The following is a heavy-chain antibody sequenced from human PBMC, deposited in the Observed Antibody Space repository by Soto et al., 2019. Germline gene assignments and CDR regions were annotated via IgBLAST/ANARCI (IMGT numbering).Heavy chain of an antibody. CDR3: ERDFYGVGY. CDR1: GFTFSTYW. Sequence: EVQLVESGGGLVQPGGALRLSCAASGFTFSTYWMHWVRQAPGKGLVWVARIKSDASSTDYADSVKGRFTISRDNGKDTLYLQMNSLRAEDTAVYYCERDFYGVGYWGQGTLVTVSS. CDR2: IKSDASST. D-gene: IGHD4-17*01. J-gene: IGHJ4*02. V-gene: IGHV3-74*01.